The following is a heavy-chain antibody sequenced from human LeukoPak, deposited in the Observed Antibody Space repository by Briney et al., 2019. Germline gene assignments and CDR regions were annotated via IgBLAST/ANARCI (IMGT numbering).Heavy chain of an antibody. CDR3: ARSRHSSGKYPFDY. CDR2: INPNSGGT. Sequence: GASVKVSCKASGYTFTGYYIHWVRQAPGQGLEWMGWINPNSGGTSYAQKFQGRVTMTRDTSISTVYMELSRLRSDDTAVYYCARSRHSSGKYPFDYWGQGTLVTVSS. CDR1: GYTFTGYY. D-gene: IGHD3-22*01. J-gene: IGHJ4*02. V-gene: IGHV1-2*02.